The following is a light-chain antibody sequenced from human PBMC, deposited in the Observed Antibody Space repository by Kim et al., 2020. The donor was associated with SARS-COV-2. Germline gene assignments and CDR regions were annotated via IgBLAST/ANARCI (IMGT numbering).Light chain of an antibody. Sequence: DIQMTQSPSTLSASVGDRVTITCRASQSVSHYLAWYQHKPGKAPKLLVYDASSLEGGVPSRFSGSGSGTELTLTITSLQPDDFATYYCQQYSSSPWSFGQGTKVDIK. V-gene: IGKV1-5*01. CDR2: DAS. CDR1: QSVSHY. J-gene: IGKJ1*01. CDR3: QQYSSSPWS.